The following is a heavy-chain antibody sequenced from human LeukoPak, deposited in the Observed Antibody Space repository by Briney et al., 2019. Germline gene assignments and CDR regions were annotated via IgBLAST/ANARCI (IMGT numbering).Heavy chain of an antibody. D-gene: IGHD3-22*01. V-gene: IGHV3-30-3*01. CDR1: GFTFSSYA. Sequence: GGSLRLSCAASGFTFSSYAMHWVRQAPGKGLEWVADISYDGSNKYYADSVKGRFTISRDNSKNTLYLQMNSLRAEDTAVYYCARVTYYYDSSGYYDYWGQGTLVTVSS. CDR3: ARVTYYYDSSGYYDY. CDR2: ISYDGSNK. J-gene: IGHJ4*02.